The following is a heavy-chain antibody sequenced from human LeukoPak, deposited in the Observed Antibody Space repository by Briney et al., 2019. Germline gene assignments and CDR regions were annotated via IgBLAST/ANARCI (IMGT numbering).Heavy chain of an antibody. Sequence: GESLKISYKGSGYSFNTYWIGWVRQMPGKGLEWMGIIYPGDSDTKYSPSFQGQVTISADKSISTAYLQWSSLKASDTAMYYCARHGSSTSPPPSFDYWGQGTLVTVSS. D-gene: IGHD2-2*03. CDR3: ARHGSSTSPPPSFDY. V-gene: IGHV5-51*01. CDR2: IYPGDSDT. J-gene: IGHJ4*02. CDR1: GYSFNTYW.